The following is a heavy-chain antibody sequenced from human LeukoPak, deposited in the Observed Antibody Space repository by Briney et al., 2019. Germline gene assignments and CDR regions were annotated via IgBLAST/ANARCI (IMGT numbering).Heavy chain of an antibody. J-gene: IGHJ3*02. CDR1: GFTVSSNY. Sequence: GGSLRLSCAASGFTVSSNYMSWVRQAPGKGLEWVSVIYSGGSTYYADSVKGRFTISRDNSKNTLYLQMNSLRAEDTAVYYCASDVEGHSGSYGRAFDIGGKGTMVTVSS. D-gene: IGHD1-26*01. V-gene: IGHV3-53*01. CDR2: IYSGGST. CDR3: ASDVEGHSGSYGRAFDI.